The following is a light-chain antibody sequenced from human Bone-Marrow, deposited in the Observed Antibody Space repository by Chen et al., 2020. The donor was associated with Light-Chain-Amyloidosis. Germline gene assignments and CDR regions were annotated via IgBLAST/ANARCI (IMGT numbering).Light chain of an antibody. CDR3: QQTYSIPFT. CDR2: AAS. J-gene: IGKJ3*01. V-gene: IGKV1-39*01. Sequence: DIQLTQSPSSLSVSVGDRVTITCRASQSISSYLNWYQQKPGKAPKLLIYAASSLQSGVPSRFSGSGSGTDFTLTISSLQPEDFATYYCQQTYSIPFTVGPGTKVDIK. CDR1: QSISSY.